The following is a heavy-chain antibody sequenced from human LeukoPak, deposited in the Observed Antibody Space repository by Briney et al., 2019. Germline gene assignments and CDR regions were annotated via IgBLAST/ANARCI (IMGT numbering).Heavy chain of an antibody. Sequence: PGGSLRLSCAASGFTFSNYWMHWVRQAPGKGLVWVSRINSGGSSTSYADSVKGRFTISRDSAKNTLYLQMNSLRVEDTAVYYCARGYNDFWSGYIDYWGQGSLVTVSS. J-gene: IGHJ4*02. CDR1: GFTFSNYW. CDR2: INSGGSST. D-gene: IGHD3-3*01. CDR3: ARGYNDFWSGYIDY. V-gene: IGHV3-74*01.